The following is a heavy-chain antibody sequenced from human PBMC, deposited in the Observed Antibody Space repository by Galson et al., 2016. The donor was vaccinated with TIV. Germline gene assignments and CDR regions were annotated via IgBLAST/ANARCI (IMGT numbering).Heavy chain of an antibody. CDR3: ARGGGYSYDFRVWLDP. J-gene: IGHJ5*02. CDR1: GVTFNSHA. D-gene: IGHD3/OR15-3a*01. CDR2: ITGIFGVA. V-gene: IGHV1-69*13. Sequence: QSGAEVKNPGTSVKVSCKASGVTFNSHAINWVRQAPGQGLEWMGGITGIFGVAKYAQKFQGRVTITAGESTNTAYMELNSLISEDTAVYYCARGGGYSYDFRVWLDPWGQGTLVTVSS.